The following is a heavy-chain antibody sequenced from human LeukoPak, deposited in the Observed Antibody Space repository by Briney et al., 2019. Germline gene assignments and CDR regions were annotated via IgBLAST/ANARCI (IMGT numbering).Heavy chain of an antibody. D-gene: IGHD1-26*01. CDR2: IRSSGDDI. CDR1: GFIFRDYT. J-gene: IGHJ4*02. Sequence: GGSLRLSCAASGFIFRDYTMTWVRQAPGKGLEWVSHIRSSGDDIRYADSVKGRFTISRDNAKNSLYLQMNSLRAEDTAVYYCARELVVGATTDYSDYWGQGTLVTVS. V-gene: IGHV3-21*05. CDR3: ARELVVGATTDYSDY.